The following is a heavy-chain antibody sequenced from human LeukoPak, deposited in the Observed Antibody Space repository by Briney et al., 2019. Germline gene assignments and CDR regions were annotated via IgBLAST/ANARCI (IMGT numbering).Heavy chain of an antibody. V-gene: IGHV4-34*01. CDR1: GGSFSGYY. CDR2: INHSGST. CDR3: ARGLRTAAFDY. Sequence: PSETLSLTCAVYGGSFSGYYWSWIRQPPGKGLEWIGEINHSGSTNYNPPLKSRVTISVDTSKNQFSLKLSSVTAADTAVYYCARGLRTAAFDYWGQGTLVTVSS. D-gene: IGHD1-1*01. J-gene: IGHJ4*02.